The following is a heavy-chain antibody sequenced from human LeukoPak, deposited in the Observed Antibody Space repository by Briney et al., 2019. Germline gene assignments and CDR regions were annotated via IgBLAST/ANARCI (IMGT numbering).Heavy chain of an antibody. CDR2: ISYDGSNK. D-gene: IGHD6-13*01. V-gene: IGHV3-30*03. CDR3: ARASSSSSWYALDY. J-gene: IGHJ4*02. Sequence: GGSLRLSCAASGFTFSSYSMNWVRQAPGKGLEWVAVISYDGSNKYYADSVKGRFTISRDNSKNTLYLQMNSLRAEDTAVYYCARASSSSSWYALDYWGQGTLVTVSS. CDR1: GFTFSSYS.